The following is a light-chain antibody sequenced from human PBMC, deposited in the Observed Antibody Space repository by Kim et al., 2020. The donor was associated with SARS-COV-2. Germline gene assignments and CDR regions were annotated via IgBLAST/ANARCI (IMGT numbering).Light chain of an antibody. J-gene: IGKJ4*01. CDR2: SAS. CDR1: QTISNF. Sequence: APVRDRVTIPCRASQTISNFLHWYLQKPGKAPKLLIYSASSLHSGVPSRFSGGGSGTDFTLTISSLQPEDFATYYCQQSYSIPLTFGGGTKVDIK. V-gene: IGKV1-39*01. CDR3: QQSYSIPLT.